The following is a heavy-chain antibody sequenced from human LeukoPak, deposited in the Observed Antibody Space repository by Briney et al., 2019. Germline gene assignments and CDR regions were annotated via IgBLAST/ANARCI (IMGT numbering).Heavy chain of an antibody. V-gene: IGHV4-39*01. D-gene: IGHD2-2*01. Sequence: PSETLSLTCTVSGGSISSSSYYWGWIRQPPGKGLEWIGSIYYSGNTYYKVSPKSRVTISVDTSKNQFALKLRSVTAADTAVYYCMGYATATASFDYWGQGTLVTVSS. CDR3: MGYATATASFDY. CDR2: IYYSGNT. CDR1: GGSISSSSYY. J-gene: IGHJ4*02.